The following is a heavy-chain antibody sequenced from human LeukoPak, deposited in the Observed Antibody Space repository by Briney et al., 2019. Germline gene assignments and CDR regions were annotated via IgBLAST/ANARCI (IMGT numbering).Heavy chain of an antibody. V-gene: IGHV3-21*01. J-gene: IGHJ5*02. CDR3: ASEAIAAAGTS. D-gene: IGHD6-13*01. CDR2: ISSSSSYI. CDR1: GFTFSSYS. Sequence: GGSLRLSCAASGFTFSSYSMNWVRQAPGKGLEWVSSISSSSSYIYYADSVKGRFTISRDNAKNSLYLQMNSLRAEDTAVYYCASEAIAAAGTSWGQGTLVTVSS.